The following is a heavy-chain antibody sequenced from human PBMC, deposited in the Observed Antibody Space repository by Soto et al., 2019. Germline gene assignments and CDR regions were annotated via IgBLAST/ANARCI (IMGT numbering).Heavy chain of an antibody. CDR3: ARLSGTSHYWNYAMDV. D-gene: IGHD1-1*01. Sequence: GESLKISCKGSGYIFTTYWIAWVRQMPGKGLEWIGIIFPGDSDVRYSPSFQGQVTISADKSINSAYLQWSSLRASDTATYYCARLSGTSHYWNYAMDVWGQGTTVTVSS. V-gene: IGHV5-51*01. CDR2: IFPGDSDV. CDR1: GYIFTTYW. J-gene: IGHJ6*02.